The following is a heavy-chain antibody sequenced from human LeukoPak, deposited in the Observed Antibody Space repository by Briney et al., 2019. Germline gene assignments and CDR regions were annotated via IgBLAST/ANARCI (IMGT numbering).Heavy chain of an antibody. CDR1: TFTFSSYE. D-gene: IGHD7-27*01. Sequence: GGSLRLSCAAATFTFSSYEMNWVRQAPGKGLEFISYISSSSNTIYYAASVRGRFTISRDNDKNSLYLQMNSLRAEDTAFYYCARINLGLRNGLDVWGQGTTVTVSS. J-gene: IGHJ6*02. CDR2: ISSSSNTI. CDR3: ARINLGLRNGLDV. V-gene: IGHV3-48*03.